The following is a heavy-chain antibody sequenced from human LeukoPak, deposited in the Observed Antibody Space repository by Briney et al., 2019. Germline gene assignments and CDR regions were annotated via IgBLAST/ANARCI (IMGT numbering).Heavy chain of an antibody. CDR1: GGSISSYY. V-gene: IGHV4-4*07. Sequence: SETLSLTCTVSGGSISSYYWSWIRQPAGKGLEWIGRIYTSGSTNYNPSLKSRVTMSVDTSKNQFSLKLSSVTAADTAVYYCARPHNELGASYPSGWFDPWGQGTLVTVSS. J-gene: IGHJ5*02. CDR3: ARPHNELGASYPSGWFDP. CDR2: IYTSGST. D-gene: IGHD3-10*01.